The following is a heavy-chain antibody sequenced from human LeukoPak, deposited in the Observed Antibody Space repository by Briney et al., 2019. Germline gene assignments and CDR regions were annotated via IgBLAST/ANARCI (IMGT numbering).Heavy chain of an antibody. V-gene: IGHV4-34*01. CDR1: GGSFSGYY. CDR2: INHSGST. D-gene: IGHD2-8*01. J-gene: IGHJ6*03. Sequence: SETLSLTCAVYGGSFSGYYWSWIRQPPGKGLEWIGGINHSGSTNYNPSLKSRVTISVDTSKNQFSLKLSSVTAADTAVYYGARGADSYCTNGVCYLYYYYYMDVWGKGTTVTVSS. CDR3: ARGADSYCTNGVCYLYYYYYMDV.